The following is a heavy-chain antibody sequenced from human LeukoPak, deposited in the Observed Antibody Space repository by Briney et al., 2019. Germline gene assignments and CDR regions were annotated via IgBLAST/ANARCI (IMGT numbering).Heavy chain of an antibody. CDR2: LTHIFRRT. D-gene: IGHD3-10*01. Sequence: SVKVSCKASGGTFRTYPISWVRQAPGQGLEWMGGLTHIFRRTNYTQKFQERLIITTDESYSTAYMELSRLRSDDTAVYYCARNYYGSGSYYNGDHYYYYYGMDVWGQGTTVTVSS. CDR1: GGTFRTYP. V-gene: IGHV1-69*05. CDR3: ARNYYGSGSYYNGDHYYYYYGMDV. J-gene: IGHJ6*02.